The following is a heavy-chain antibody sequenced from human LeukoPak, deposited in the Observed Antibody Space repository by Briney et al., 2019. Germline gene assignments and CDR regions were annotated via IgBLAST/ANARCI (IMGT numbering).Heavy chain of an antibody. CDR1: GGSINNYY. J-gene: IGHJ4*02. CDR3: ARHTRDEGYYFDC. CDR2: VSYSGST. V-gene: IGHV4-59*08. D-gene: IGHD5-24*01. Sequence: SETLSLTCTVSGGSINNYYWSWIRQPPGKELEWIGYVSYSGSTNYNPSLTSRVTISVDTSKNQFSLKLSSVTAADTAVYYCARHTRDEGYYFDCRGQGTLVTVSS.